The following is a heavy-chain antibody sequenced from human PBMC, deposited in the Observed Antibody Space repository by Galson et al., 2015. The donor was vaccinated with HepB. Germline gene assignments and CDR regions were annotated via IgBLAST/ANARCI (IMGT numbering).Heavy chain of an antibody. CDR2: ISGSGGST. V-gene: IGHV3-23*01. Sequence: SLRLSCAASGFTFSSYAMSWVRQAPGKGLEWVSAISGSGGSTYYADSVKGRFTISRDNSKNTLYLQMNSLRAEDTAVYYCAKDRKYMWLVATTGSLYWGQGTLVTVSS. CDR1: GFTFSSYA. D-gene: IGHD5-12*01. CDR3: AKDRKYMWLVATTGSLY. J-gene: IGHJ4*02.